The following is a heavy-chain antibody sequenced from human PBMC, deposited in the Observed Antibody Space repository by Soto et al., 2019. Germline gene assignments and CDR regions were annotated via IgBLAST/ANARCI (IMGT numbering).Heavy chain of an antibody. D-gene: IGHD5-18*01. CDR2: INPNSGGT. CDR1: GYTFTGYY. CDR3: AIQYSYGPGNFDY. J-gene: IGHJ4*02. Sequence: QVQLVQSGAEVKKPGASVKVSCKASGYTFTGYYMHWVRQAPGQGLEWMGWINPNSGGTNYAQKFQGWVTMTRDTSISSAYMELSRLRSDDTAVYYGAIQYSYGPGNFDYWGQGTLVTVSS. V-gene: IGHV1-2*04.